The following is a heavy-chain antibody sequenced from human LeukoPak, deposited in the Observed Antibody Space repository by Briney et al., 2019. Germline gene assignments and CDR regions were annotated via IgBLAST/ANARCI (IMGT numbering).Heavy chain of an antibody. CDR2: IIPIFGTA. V-gene: IGHV1-69*05. CDR1: GGTFSSYA. CDR3: ARVPDYGDCVSPFDY. Sequence: SVKVSCKASGGTFSSYAISWVRQAPGQGLEWMGGIIPIFGTANYAQKFQGRVTITTDESTSTAYMELSSLRSEDTAVCYCARVPDYGDCVSPFDYWGQGTLVTVSS. J-gene: IGHJ4*02. D-gene: IGHD4-17*01.